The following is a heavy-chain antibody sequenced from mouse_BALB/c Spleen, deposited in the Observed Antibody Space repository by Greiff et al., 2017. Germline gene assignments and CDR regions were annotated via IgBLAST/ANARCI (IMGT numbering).Heavy chain of an antibody. CDR1: GYSITSDYA. V-gene: IGHV3-2*02. J-gene: IGHJ2*01. D-gene: IGHD2-3*01. CDR3: ARSRWLLRDPFDY. Sequence: EVKVEESGPGLVKPSQSLSLTCTVTGYSITSDYAWNWIRQFPGNKLEWMGYISYSGSTSYNPSLKSRISITRDTSKNQFFLQLNSVTTEDTATYYCARSRWLLRDPFDYWGQGTTLTVSS. CDR2: ISYSGST.